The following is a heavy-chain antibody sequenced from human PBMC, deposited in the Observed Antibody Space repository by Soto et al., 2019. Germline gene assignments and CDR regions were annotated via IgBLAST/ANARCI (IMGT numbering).Heavy chain of an antibody. V-gene: IGHV5-51*01. J-gene: IGHJ4*02. CDR3: ARAMVRGVNTFDY. D-gene: IGHD3-10*01. Sequence: PGESLKISCKGSGYSFTNYWIGWVRQMPGKGLEWMGIIYPGDSDTRYSPSFQGQVTISADKSSSTAYLQWSSLKASDTAMYYCARAMVRGVNTFDYWGQGTLVTVSS. CDR2: IYPGDSDT. CDR1: GYSFTNYW.